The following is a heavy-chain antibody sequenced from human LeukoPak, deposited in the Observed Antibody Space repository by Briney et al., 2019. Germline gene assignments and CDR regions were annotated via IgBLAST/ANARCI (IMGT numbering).Heavy chain of an antibody. D-gene: IGHD1-26*01. J-gene: IGHJ5*02. V-gene: IGHV4-38-2*01. CDR3: ARRGESYGDNWLDP. CDR2: IYHSGST. Sequence: SKTLSLTCAVSGYSISSGYYWGWIRQPPGKGLEWIGSIYHSGSTYYNPSLKSRVTISVDTSKTQFSLKLSSVTAADTAVYYCARRGESYGDNWLDPWGQGLLVTVSS. CDR1: GYSISSGYY.